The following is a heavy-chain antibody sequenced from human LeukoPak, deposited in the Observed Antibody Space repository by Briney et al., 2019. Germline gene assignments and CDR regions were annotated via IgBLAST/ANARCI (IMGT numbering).Heavy chain of an antibody. CDR1: GGSFSGYY. V-gene: IGHV4-39*01. D-gene: IGHD6-19*01. J-gene: IGHJ4*02. CDR2: IYYSGST. CDR3: ASDTGYSSGLNKHLDLDY. Sequence: SETLSLTCAVYGGSFSGYYWGWIRQPPGKGLEWIGSIYYSGSTYYNPSLKSRVTISVDTSKNQFSLKLSSVTAADTAVYYCASDTGYSSGLNKHLDLDYWGQGTLVTVSS.